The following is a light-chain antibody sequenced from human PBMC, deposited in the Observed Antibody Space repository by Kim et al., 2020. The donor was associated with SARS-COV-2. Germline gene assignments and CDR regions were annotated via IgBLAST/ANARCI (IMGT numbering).Light chain of an antibody. J-gene: IGLJ1*01. V-gene: IGLV2-11*03. Sequence: QSVTLSCTGTSSDVGGYNSVSWYQQHPGKAPKLIIYDVSKRPSGVPDRFSGSKSGNTASLTVSGLQAEDEADYHCCSYAGRYSFYVFGTGTKVTVL. CDR3: CSYAGRYSFYV. CDR1: SSDVGGYNS. CDR2: DVS.